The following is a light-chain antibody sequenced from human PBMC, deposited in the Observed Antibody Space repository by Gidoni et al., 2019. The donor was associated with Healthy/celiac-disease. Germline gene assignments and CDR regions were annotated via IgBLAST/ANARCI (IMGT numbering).Light chain of an antibody. Sequence: DIQMPQSPSSLSASVGDRVTITCQASQDISNYLNWYQQKPGKAPKLLIYDASNLETGVPSRFSGSGSGTDFTFTISSLQPEDIATYYCQQYDNLPPPAFGGGTKVEIK. V-gene: IGKV1-33*01. J-gene: IGKJ4*01. CDR3: QQYDNLPPPA. CDR1: QDISNY. CDR2: DAS.